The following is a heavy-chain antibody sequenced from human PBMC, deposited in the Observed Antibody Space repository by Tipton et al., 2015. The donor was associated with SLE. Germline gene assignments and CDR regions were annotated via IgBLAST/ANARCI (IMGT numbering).Heavy chain of an antibody. Sequence: NLSLTCTVSGGSISSYYWSWIRQPPGKGLEWIGYIYYSGSTNYNPSLKSRVTISVDTSKNQFSLKLSSVTAADTAVYYRARAPRLGAFDIWGQGTMVTVSS. D-gene: IGHD6-19*01. J-gene: IGHJ3*02. CDR2: IYYSGST. CDR1: GGSISSYY. CDR3: ARAPRLGAFDI. V-gene: IGHV4-59*08.